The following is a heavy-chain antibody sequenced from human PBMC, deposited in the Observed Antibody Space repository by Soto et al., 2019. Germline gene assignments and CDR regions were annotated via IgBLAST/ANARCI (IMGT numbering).Heavy chain of an antibody. V-gene: IGHV4-34*01. CDR2: INASENI. D-gene: IGHD3-10*01. CDR3: ARGLILWFGELSRRGGYYSYIAA. J-gene: IGHJ6*03. CDR1: GGSFSGYQ. Sequence: QVQLQQWGAGLWKPSETLSLTCDVYGGSFSGYQWTWIRHTPGKCLVWIGEINASENINYNQSLKGLVTILVDTAKNQISPKPGSVTAADTAVYYCARGLILWFGELSRRGGYYSYIAAWGKGPTVNVSS.